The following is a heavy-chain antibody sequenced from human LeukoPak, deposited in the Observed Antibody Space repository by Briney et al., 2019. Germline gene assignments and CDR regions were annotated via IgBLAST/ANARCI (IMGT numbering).Heavy chain of an antibody. J-gene: IGHJ4*02. CDR2: ISGSGGST. CDR1: GFTFSGYA. CDR3: AKDGTGYSSGWYEY. D-gene: IGHD6-19*01. V-gene: IGHV3-23*01. Sequence: GGSRRLSCAASGFTFSGYAMSWVRQAPGKGLEWVSAISGSGGSTYYADSVKGRFTISRDNSKNTLYLQMNSLRAEDTAVYYCAKDGTGYSSGWYEYWGQGTLVTVSS.